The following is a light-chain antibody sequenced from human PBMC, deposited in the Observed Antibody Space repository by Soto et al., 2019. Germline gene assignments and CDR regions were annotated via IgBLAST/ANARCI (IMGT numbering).Light chain of an antibody. V-gene: IGKV1-5*03. CDR3: QHYNSYSDA. CDR2: KAS. J-gene: IGKJ1*01. Sequence: DIQMNQSPSTLSGSVGDRVTITCRASQTISSCLAWYQQKPGKAPKILIYKASTLKSGVPSRFSGSVSGTEFTLTISSLQPDDFATYDCQHYNSYSDAFGQGTKVELK. CDR1: QTISSC.